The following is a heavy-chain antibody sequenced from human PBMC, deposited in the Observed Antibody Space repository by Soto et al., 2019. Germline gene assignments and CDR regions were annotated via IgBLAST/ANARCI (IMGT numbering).Heavy chain of an antibody. D-gene: IGHD1-26*01. V-gene: IGHV3-48*02. CDR3: ARESGEEGATDFDY. CDR2: ISSSSSTI. CDR1: GFTFSSYS. Sequence: GGSLRLSCAASGFTFSSYSMNWVRQAPGKGLEWVSYISSSSSTIYYADSVKGRFTISRDNVKNSLYLQMNSLRDEDTAVYYCARESGEEGATDFDYWGQGTLVTVSS. J-gene: IGHJ4*02.